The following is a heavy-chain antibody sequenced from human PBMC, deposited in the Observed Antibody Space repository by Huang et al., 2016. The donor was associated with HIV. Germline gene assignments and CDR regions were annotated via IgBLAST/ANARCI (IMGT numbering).Heavy chain of an antibody. V-gene: IGHV3-7*01. CDR3: ARVAYYYGSGRKGVNYFDS. D-gene: IGHD3-10*01. CDR2: LKRDGTDK. J-gene: IGHJ4*02. CDR1: GFTFRSYW. Sequence: DVRLVESGGAVVPPGGSLRLSCAASGFTFRSYWMTWVRQATGKGLEWVATLKRDGTDKYYADAGRGRFSISRDNAKNSVYLQMNSLRVGDTALYYCARVAYYYGSGRKGVNYFDSWGQGTQVTVSS.